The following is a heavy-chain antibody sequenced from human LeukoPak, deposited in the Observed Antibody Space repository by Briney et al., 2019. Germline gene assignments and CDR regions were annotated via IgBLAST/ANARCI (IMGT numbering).Heavy chain of an antibody. CDR2: IYYSGST. V-gene: IGHV4-39*07. J-gene: IGHJ4*02. CDR1: GGSISSSSYY. Sequence: SETLSLTCTVSGGSISSSSYYWGWIRQPPGKGLEWIGSIYYSGSTYYNPSLKSRVTISVDTSKNQFSLKLSSVTAADTAVYYCASLSMAPGRLQVAGTPPFDYWGQGTLVTVSS. CDR3: ASLSMAPGRLQVAGTPPFDY. D-gene: IGHD6-19*01.